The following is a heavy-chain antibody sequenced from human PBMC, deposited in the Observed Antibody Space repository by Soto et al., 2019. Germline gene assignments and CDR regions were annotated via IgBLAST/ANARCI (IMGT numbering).Heavy chain of an antibody. J-gene: IGHJ5*02. CDR2: INPSGGST. V-gene: IGHV1-46*01. Sequence: ASLKVSCKASGYTFTSYYMHWVRQAPGQGLEWMGIINPSGGSTSYAQKFQGRVTMTRDTSTSTVYMELSSLRSEDTAVYYCARRIQGYYDSSGYSTHNWFDPWGQGTLVTVSS. CDR3: ARRIQGYYDSSGYSTHNWFDP. CDR1: GYTFTSYY. D-gene: IGHD3-22*01.